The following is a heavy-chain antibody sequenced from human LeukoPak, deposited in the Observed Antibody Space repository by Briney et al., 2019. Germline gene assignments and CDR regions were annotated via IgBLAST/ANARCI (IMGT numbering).Heavy chain of an antibody. CDR2: TYYRSKWYN. V-gene: IGHV6-1*01. J-gene: IGHJ4*02. CDR3: ARVYIASAGTFLFDY. D-gene: IGHD6-13*01. CDR1: GDSVSSNSAA. Sequence: KLSQTLSLTCAISGDSVSSNSAAWNWIRQSPSRGLEWLGRTYYRSKWYNDYAVSVKSRITINPDTSKNQFSLQLNSVTPEDTAVYYCARVYIASAGTFLFDYWGQGTLVTVSS.